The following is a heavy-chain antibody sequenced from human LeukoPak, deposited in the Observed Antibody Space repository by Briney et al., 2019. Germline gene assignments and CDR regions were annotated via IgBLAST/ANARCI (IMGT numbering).Heavy chain of an antibody. D-gene: IGHD5-18*01. CDR3: ARVDTAMALNFDY. J-gene: IGHJ4*02. CDR1: GFTFSSYS. Sequence: PGGSLRLSCAASGFTFSSYSMNWVRQAPGKGLEWVSSISSSSSYIYYADSVKGRFTISRDNAKNSLYLQMNSLRAEDTAVYYCARVDTAMALNFDYWGQGTLVTVSS. CDR2: ISSSSSYI. V-gene: IGHV3-21*01.